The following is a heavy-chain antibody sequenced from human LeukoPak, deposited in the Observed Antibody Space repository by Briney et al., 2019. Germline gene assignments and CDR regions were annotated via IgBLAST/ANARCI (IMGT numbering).Heavy chain of an antibody. CDR1: GGSISSYY. Sequence: KASETLSLTCTVSGGSISSYYWSWIRQPPGKGLEWIGYIYYSGSTNYNPSLKSRVTISVDTSKNQFSLKLSSVTAADTAVYYCARRNQVYYDAFDIWGQGTMVTVSS. D-gene: IGHD3-10*01. CDR2: IYYSGST. CDR3: ARRNQVYYDAFDI. J-gene: IGHJ3*02. V-gene: IGHV4-59*01.